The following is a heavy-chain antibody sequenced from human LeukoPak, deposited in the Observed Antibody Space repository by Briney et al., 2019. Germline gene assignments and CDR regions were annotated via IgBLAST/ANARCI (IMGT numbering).Heavy chain of an antibody. CDR2: IYYGGNT. D-gene: IGHD6-13*01. V-gene: IGHV4-61*01. CDR1: GDSVSSSNYY. Sequence: SETLSLTCAVSGDSVSSSNYYWSWIRQPPGKGLEWIGYIYYGGNTNYNPSLQSRVTISVDTSKSQFSLKLTSVTAADTAVYYCARASYSSTLDFHYWGQGTLVTVSS. CDR3: ARASYSSTLDFHY. J-gene: IGHJ4*02.